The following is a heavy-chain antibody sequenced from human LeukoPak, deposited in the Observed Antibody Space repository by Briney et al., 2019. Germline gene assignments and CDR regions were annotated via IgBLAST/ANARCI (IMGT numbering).Heavy chain of an antibody. Sequence: GESLKISCRGSGYSFTNSWIGWVRQMPGKGLEWMGIIYPGDSDTRYSPSFQGQVTISADKSISTAYLQWSSLEASDTAMYYCARHLYGSGSYYNPFDYWGQGTLVTVSS. CDR3: ARHLYGSGSYYNPFDY. CDR2: IYPGDSDT. V-gene: IGHV5-51*01. CDR1: GYSFTNSW. J-gene: IGHJ4*02. D-gene: IGHD3-10*01.